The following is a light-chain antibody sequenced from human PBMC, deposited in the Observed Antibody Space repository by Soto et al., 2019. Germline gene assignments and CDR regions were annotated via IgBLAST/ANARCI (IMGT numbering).Light chain of an antibody. V-gene: IGLV1-44*01. J-gene: IGLJ2*01. CDR1: SSNIGTNT. CDR3: ASWDDSLNGVV. CDR2: SDD. Sequence: QSVLTQPPSASGTPGQRVTISCSGRSSNIGTNTVNWYQHLPGTAPKLLIYSDDQRPSGVPDRVSGSKSGTSASLAISGLQSEDESDYYCASWDDSLNGVVFGGGTKVTVL.